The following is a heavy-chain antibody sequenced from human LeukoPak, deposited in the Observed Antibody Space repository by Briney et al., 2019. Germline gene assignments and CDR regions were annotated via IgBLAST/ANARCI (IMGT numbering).Heavy chain of an antibody. CDR3: IKDRGSSGWDFDS. CDR2: ISGNGVAT. D-gene: IGHD6-19*01. Sequence: GGSQRLSCSASGFVFSDYAMHWARQAPGKGLEHLSGISGNGVATYYVDSVQGRFTVSRDNSKTTLYLQINSLRREDTAFYYCIKDRGSSGWDFDSWGQGTLLTVSS. J-gene: IGHJ4*02. V-gene: IGHV3-64D*06. CDR1: GFVFSDYA.